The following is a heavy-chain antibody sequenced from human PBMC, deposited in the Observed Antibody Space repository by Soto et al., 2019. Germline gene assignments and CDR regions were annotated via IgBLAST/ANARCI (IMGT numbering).Heavy chain of an antibody. CDR3: ARVSETSFFFQAEDGIRDVRSVSAFLLNRSSDL. D-gene: IGHD3-10*02. J-gene: IGHJ2*01. Sequence: GQGLEWMGIINPSGGSTSYAQKFQGRVTMTRDTSTSTVYMELSSLRSEDTAVYYCARVSETSFFFQAEDGIRDVRSVSAFLLNRSSDL. CDR2: INPSGGST. V-gene: IGHV1-46*03.